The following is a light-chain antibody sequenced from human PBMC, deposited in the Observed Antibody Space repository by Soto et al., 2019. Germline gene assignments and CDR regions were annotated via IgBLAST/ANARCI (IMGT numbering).Light chain of an antibody. V-gene: IGKV1D-12*01. J-gene: IGKJ5*01. Sequence: DLQMTQSPSSVSASVGDRVTITCRASQCISSWLAWYQQKPGKAPKLLIYATSSLQSGVPSRFSGSGSGTDFTLTISSLQPEDFATYYCQQANSFPITFGQGTQLEIK. CDR3: QQANSFPIT. CDR2: ATS. CDR1: QCISSW.